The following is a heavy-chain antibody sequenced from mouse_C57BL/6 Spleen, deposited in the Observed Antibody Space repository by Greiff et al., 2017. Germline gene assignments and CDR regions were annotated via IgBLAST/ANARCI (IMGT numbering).Heavy chain of an antibody. V-gene: IGHV1-26*01. J-gene: IGHJ3*01. CDR2: INPNNGGT. CDR1: GYTFTDYY. Sequence: VQLQQSGPELVKPGASVKISCKASGYTFTDYYMNWVKQSHGKSLEWIGDINPNNGGTSYNQKFKGKATLTVDKSSSTAYMELRSLTSEDSAVYYCARSRGSRFAYWGKGTLVTVSA. D-gene: IGHD1-1*02. CDR3: ARSRGSRFAY.